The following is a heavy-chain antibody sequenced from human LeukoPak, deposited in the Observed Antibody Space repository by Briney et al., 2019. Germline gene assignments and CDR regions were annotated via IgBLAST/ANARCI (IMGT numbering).Heavy chain of an antibody. Sequence: GGSLRLSCAASGFPFRDYYMTWIRQAPGKGLEWISYISRSGDTLYYADSVEGRFTISRDNAKSSLFLQMNSLRADDTAVYYCAREVVIFPDYYYYGMDVWGQGTMVIVSS. CDR3: AREVVIFPDYYYYGMDV. CDR1: GFPFRDYY. D-gene: IGHD3-9*01. V-gene: IGHV3-11*01. CDR2: ISRSGDTL. J-gene: IGHJ6*02.